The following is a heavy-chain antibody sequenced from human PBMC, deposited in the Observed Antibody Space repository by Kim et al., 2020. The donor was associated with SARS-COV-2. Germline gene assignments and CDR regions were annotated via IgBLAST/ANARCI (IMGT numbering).Heavy chain of an antibody. CDR1: GGSFSGYY. D-gene: IGHD3-16*02. CDR3: ARGSLDDYVWGSYRYNSGPLDY. CDR2: INHSGST. V-gene: IGHV4-34*01. Sequence: SETLSLTCAVYGGSFSGYYWSWIRQPPGKGLEWIGEINHSGSTNYNPSLKSRVTISVDTSKNQFSLKLSSVTAADTAVYYCARGSLDDYVWGSYRYNSGPLDYWGQGTLVTVSS. J-gene: IGHJ4*02.